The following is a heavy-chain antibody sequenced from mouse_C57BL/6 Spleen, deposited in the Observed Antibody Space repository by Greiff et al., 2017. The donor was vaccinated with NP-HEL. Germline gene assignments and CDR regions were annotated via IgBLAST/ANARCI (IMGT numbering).Heavy chain of an antibody. V-gene: IGHV1-15*01. CDR2: IDPETGGT. CDR3: TSGNYLFDY. J-gene: IGHJ2*01. D-gene: IGHD2-1*01. CDR1: GYTFTDYE. Sequence: QVQLKESGAELVRPGASVTLSCKASGYTFTDYEMHWVKQTPVHGLEWIGAIDPETGGTAYNQKFKGKAILTADKSSSTAYMELRSLTSEDSAVYYCTSGNYLFDYWGQGTTLTVSS.